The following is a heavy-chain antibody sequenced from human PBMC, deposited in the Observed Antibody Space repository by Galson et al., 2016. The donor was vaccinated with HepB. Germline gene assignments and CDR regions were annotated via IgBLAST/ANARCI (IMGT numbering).Heavy chain of an antibody. V-gene: IGHV3-53*01. CDR1: GFNVSSNY. J-gene: IGHJ5*02. CDR3: ASSPPLDYGDCYFDP. D-gene: IGHD4-17*01. CDR2: IYSGGST. Sequence: SLRLSCAASGFNVSSNYMSWVRQAPGMGLEWLSIIYSGGSTFYADSVKGRFTISRDNSKNTLYLQVNSLRAEDTAVYYCASSPPLDYGDCYFDPWGQGTLVTVSS.